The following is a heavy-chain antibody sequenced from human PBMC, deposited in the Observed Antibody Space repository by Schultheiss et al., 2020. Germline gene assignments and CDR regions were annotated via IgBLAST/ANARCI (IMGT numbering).Heavy chain of an antibody. D-gene: IGHD6-13*01. J-gene: IGHJ3*02. CDR2: ISSNGGST. V-gene: IGHV3-64*04. CDR1: GFTFSSYA. Sequence: GESLKISCSASGFTFSSYAMHWVRQAPGKGLEYVSAISSNGGSTYYADSVKGRFTISRDNSKNSLYLQMNSLRAEDTAVYSCARSGRYSSSWYEDAFDIWGQGTMVTVSS. CDR3: ARSGRYSSSWYEDAFDI.